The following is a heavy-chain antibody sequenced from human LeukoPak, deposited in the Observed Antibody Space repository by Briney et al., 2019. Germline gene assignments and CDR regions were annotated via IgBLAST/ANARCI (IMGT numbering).Heavy chain of an antibody. J-gene: IGHJ4*02. CDR3: ARGARTIYDSSGYFEGD. D-gene: IGHD3-22*01. Sequence: GRSLRLSCTASGFTFGDYAMSWFRQAPGKGLEWVGFIRSKAYGGTTEYAASVKGRFTISRDDSKSIAYLQMNSLKTEDTAVYYCARGARTIYDSSGYFEGDWGQGTLVTVSS. V-gene: IGHV3-49*03. CDR2: IRSKAYGGTT. CDR1: GFTFGDYA.